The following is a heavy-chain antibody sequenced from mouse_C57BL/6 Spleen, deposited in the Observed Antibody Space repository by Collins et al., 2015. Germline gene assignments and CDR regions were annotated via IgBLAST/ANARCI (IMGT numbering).Heavy chain of an antibody. CDR2: IDPYDSET. V-gene: IGHV1-74*01. CDR3: ARGVSGYWYFDV. D-gene: IGHD1-3*01. CDR1: GYTFTSHW. J-gene: IGHJ1*01. Sequence: PGASVKPSCKASGYTFTSHWMNWVKQRPEQGLEWIGRIDPYDSETHYNQKFKDKAILTVDKSSSTVNMQLSSLTSEDSAVYYCARGVSGYWYFDVWGAGTTVTVSS.